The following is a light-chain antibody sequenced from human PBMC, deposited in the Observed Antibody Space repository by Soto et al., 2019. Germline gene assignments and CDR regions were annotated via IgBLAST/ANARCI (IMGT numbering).Light chain of an antibody. CDR2: GAS. CDR1: QSVSSSY. V-gene: IGKV3-20*01. CDR3: QQDDNSPWT. J-gene: IGKJ1*01. Sequence: EIVLTQSPGTLSLSPGEGATLSCRASQSVSSSYLAWYQQKPGQAPRLLIYGASSRATGIPDRFRGGGGGTDFTLTINRLEHEEFAVYYCQQDDNSPWTFGQGNKVDSK.